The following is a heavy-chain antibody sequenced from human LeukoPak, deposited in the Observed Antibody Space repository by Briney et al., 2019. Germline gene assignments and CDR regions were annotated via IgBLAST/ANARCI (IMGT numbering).Heavy chain of an antibody. CDR1: GGTFISYA. D-gene: IGHD6-19*01. J-gene: IGHJ4*02. CDR3: ARDKTRYSSGWYGEY. Sequence: SVKVSCKASGGTFISYAISWVRQAPGQGLEWMGGIIPIFGTANYAQKFQGRVTMTRDTSTSTVYMELSSLRSEDTAVYYCARDKTRYSSGWYGEYWGQGTLVTVSS. CDR2: IIPIFGTA. V-gene: IGHV1-69*05.